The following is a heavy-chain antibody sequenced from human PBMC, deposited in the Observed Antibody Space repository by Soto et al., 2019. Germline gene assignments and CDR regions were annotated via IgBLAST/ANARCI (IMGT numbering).Heavy chain of an antibody. V-gene: IGHV4-4*07. Sequence: PSETLSLTCTVSGASMSDYFWTWIRLPAGKRLEWIGRKSISGSTDYNPSLKGRASMSVGTSKNQFSLRLISVTAADTALYYCERSLGSAAGWSFDVWGQGILVTVSS. CDR1: GASMSDYF. CDR2: KSISGST. D-gene: IGHD3-16*01. CDR3: ERSLGSAAGWSFDV. J-gene: IGHJ4*02.